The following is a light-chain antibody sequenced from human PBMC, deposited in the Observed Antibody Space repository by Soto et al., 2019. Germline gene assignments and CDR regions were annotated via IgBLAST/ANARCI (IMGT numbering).Light chain of an antibody. CDR3: QQYSTYPWT. Sequence: DIPLTQSPSFMSASLGDRVTITCRASQSIGSWLAWYQQKPGKAPKVLIFDASSLESGVPSRFSGSGSATEFTLTISSLQPDDFATYYCQQYSTYPWTFGQGTKVDIK. CDR2: DAS. CDR1: QSIGSW. J-gene: IGKJ1*01. V-gene: IGKV1-5*01.